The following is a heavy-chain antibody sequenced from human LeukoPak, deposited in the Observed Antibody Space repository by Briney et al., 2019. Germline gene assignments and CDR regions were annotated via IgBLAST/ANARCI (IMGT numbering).Heavy chain of an antibody. J-gene: IGHJ5*02. CDR1: GGSISSSSYY. CDR2: IYHSGST. CDR3: ARDGYYYGSGKNRWFDP. Sequence: SETLSLTCTVSGGSISSSSYYWGWIRQPPGKGLEWIGSIYHSGSTYYNPSLKSRVTISVDTSKNQFSLKLSSVTAADTAVYYCARDGYYYGSGKNRWFDPWGQGTLVTVSS. D-gene: IGHD3-10*01. V-gene: IGHV4-39*07.